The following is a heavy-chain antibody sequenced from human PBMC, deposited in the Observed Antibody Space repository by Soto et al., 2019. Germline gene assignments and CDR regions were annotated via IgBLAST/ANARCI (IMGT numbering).Heavy chain of an antibody. CDR3: ARVVMTTVPASFYYGLDV. J-gene: IGHJ6*02. Sequence: QVQLVQSGAEVRKPGSSVTVSCKASGGTFSTYGITWVRQAPGQGLEWMGNIIPLIGTANYAQRFRGRVTITADDTTTTAYMELTSLRSEDTAVYYGARVVMTTVPASFYYGLDVWGQGTTVTVSS. CDR2: IIPLIGTA. V-gene: IGHV1-69*18. D-gene: IGHD4-4*01. CDR1: GGTFSTYG.